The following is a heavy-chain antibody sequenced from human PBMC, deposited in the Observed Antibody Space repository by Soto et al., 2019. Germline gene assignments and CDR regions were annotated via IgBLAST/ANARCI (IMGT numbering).Heavy chain of an antibody. V-gene: IGHV3-7*01. CDR2: IKQDGSEK. Sequence: EVQLVESGGGLVQPGGSLRLSCAASGFTFSSYWMSWVRQAPGKGLEWVANIKQDGSEKYYVDSVKGRFTISRDNAKNSLYLQMNSLRAEDTAVYYCARDSSTGGQYYYYYMDVWRKGTTVTVSS. CDR1: GFTFSSYW. J-gene: IGHJ6*03. D-gene: IGHD2-2*01. CDR3: ARDSSTGGQYYYYYMDV.